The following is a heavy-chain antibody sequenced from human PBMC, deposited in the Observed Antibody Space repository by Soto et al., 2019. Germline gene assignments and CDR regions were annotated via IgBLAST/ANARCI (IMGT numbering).Heavy chain of an antibody. CDR3: PRCSDDSFYLPLDL. V-gene: IGHV3-7*01. CDR1: GFTFHTSW. D-gene: IGHD2-15*01. CDR2: IKEDGGDT. J-gene: IGHJ5*02. Sequence: EVQLVESGGGLVQPGGSLRLSCAASGFTFHTSWMPWVRQAPGKGLEWVASIKEDGGDTKYVDSVRGRFTIARDNAKKHIYLQMNSLRAEDTAVYYCPRCSDDSFYLPLDLWGRGSLVTVAS.